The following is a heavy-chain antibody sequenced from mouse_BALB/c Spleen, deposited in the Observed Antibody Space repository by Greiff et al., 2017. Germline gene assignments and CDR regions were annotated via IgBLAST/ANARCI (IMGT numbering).Heavy chain of an antibody. CDR3: ARGGHGPFDY. Sequence: EVKLQESGPGLVKPSQSLSLTCTVTGYSITSDYAWNWLRQFPGNKLEWMGYISYSGSTSYNPSLKSRISITRDTSKNQFFLQLNSVTTEDTATYYCARGGHGPFDYWGQGTTLTVSS. CDR1: GYSITSDYA. V-gene: IGHV3-2*02. CDR2: ISYSGST. D-gene: IGHD1-2*01. J-gene: IGHJ2*01.